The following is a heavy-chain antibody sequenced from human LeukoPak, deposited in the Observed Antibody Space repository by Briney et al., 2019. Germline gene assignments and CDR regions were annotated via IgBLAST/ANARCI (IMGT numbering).Heavy chain of an antibody. CDR1: SFTFSSYA. D-gene: IGHD1-26*01. J-gene: IGHJ4*02. CDR3: AKDRRSYSYSPDY. V-gene: IGHV3-23*01. CDR2: ISGSGGST. Sequence: GASLRLSCAASSFTFSSYAMSWVRQAPGQGLEWVSAISGSGGSTYYADTVKGRFTISRDNSTNTLYLQMNSLRAEDTAVYYCAKDRRSYSYSPDYWGQGTLVTVSS.